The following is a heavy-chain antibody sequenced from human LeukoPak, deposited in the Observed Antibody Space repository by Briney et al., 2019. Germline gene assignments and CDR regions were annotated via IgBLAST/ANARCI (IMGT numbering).Heavy chain of an antibody. CDR2: IWYDGSNK. D-gene: IGHD2-15*01. Sequence: GGSLRLSCAASGFTFSTYGMHWVRQAPGKGLEWVAVIWYDGSNKYYLDSVKGRFVISRDNSKNTLYLQMNSLRAEDTAVYYCARLYCSGASCYGKHYFAFWGQGALVTVSS. V-gene: IGHV3-33*01. CDR1: GFTFSTYG. J-gene: IGHJ4*02. CDR3: ARLYCSGASCYGKHYFAF.